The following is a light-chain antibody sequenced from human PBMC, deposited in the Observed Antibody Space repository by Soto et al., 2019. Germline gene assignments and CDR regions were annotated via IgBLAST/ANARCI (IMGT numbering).Light chain of an antibody. J-gene: IGKJ5*01. V-gene: IGKV1-5*01. CDR3: LQHNSYPIT. Sequence: DCQMTQSPSTLSTPLPHSLTLTCRASHLISSWLAWYQQKPGKAPKRLIYAASSLQSGVPSRFSGSGSGTEFTLTISSLQPEDFGTYYCLQHNSYPITFGQGTRLEIK. CDR1: HLISSW. CDR2: AAS.